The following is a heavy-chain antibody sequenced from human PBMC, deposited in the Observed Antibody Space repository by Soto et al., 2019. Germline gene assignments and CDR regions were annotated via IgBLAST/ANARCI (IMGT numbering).Heavy chain of an antibody. D-gene: IGHD6-6*01. CDR2: IWYDGSNK. J-gene: IGHJ6*02. CDR1: GFTFSSYG. V-gene: IGHV3-33*01. CDR3: ARDSFIAARLKVVDYYYGMDV. Sequence: QVQLVESGGGVVQPGRSLRLSCAASGFTFSSYGMHWVRQAPGKGLEWVAVIWYDGSNKYYADSVKGRFTISRDNSKNTLYLQMNSLRAEDTAVYYCARDSFIAARLKVVDYYYGMDVWGQGTTVTVSS.